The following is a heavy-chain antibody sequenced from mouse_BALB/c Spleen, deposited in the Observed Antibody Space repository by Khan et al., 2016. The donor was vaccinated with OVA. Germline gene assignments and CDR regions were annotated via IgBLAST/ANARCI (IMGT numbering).Heavy chain of an antibody. Sequence: EVELVESGGGLVEPGGSLRLSCATSGFTFSDYYMSWVSQPPGKALVWRGFIRKKASGYTTEYSASVTGRLTISRDNSQSIRYLQMNSLRAEHSATYYCARVDYGYGFAYWGHWTLVTVS. CDR1: GFTFSDYY. D-gene: IGHD1-2*01. J-gene: IGHJ3*01. CDR3: ARVDYGYGFAY. CDR2: IRKKASGYTT. V-gene: IGHV7-3*02.